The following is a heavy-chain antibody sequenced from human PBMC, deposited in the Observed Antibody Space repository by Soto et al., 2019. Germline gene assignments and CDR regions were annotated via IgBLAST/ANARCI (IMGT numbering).Heavy chain of an antibody. D-gene: IGHD3-9*01. CDR2: INPNSGGT. J-gene: IGHJ4*02. CDR3: ATGGVTYYDILTGYSLDY. Sequence: GASVKVSCKASGYTFTGYYMHWVRQAPGQGLEWMGWINPNSGGTNYAQKFQGRVTMTRDTSISTAYMELSRLRSDDTAVYYCATGGVTYYDILTGYSLDYRGQGTLVTVSS. CDR1: GYTFTGYY. V-gene: IGHV1-2*02.